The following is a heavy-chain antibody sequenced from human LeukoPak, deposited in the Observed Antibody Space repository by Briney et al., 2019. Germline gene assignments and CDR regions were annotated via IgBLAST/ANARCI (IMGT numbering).Heavy chain of an antibody. CDR1: GYTFTSYD. V-gene: IGHV1-8*01. D-gene: IGHD3-10*01. J-gene: IGHJ4*02. CDR3: ARGARRVVRGVISYYFDY. Sequence: ASVKVSCKASGYTFTSYDINWVRQATGQGLEWMGWMNPNSGNTGYAQKFQGRVTMTRNTSISTAYMELSSLRSEDTAVYYCARGARRVVRGVISYYFDYWGQGTLDTVSS. CDR2: MNPNSGNT.